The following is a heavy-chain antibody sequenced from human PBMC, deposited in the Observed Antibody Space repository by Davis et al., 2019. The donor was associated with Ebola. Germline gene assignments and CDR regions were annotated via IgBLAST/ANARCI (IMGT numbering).Heavy chain of an antibody. CDR3: VSGMKRY. CDR1: GGSFSGYY. J-gene: IGHJ4*02. D-gene: IGHD3-10*01. Sequence: PSETLSLTCAVYGGSFSGYYWSWIRQPPGKGLEWIGEINHSGSTNYNPSLKSRVTISVDTSKNQFSLKLSSVTAADTAVYYCVSGMKRYWGQGTLVTVSS. CDR2: INHSGST. V-gene: IGHV4-34*01.